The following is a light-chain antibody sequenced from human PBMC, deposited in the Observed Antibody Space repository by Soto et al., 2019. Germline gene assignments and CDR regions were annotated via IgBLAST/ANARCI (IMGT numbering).Light chain of an antibody. V-gene: IGKV3-20*01. CDR3: QQYGSSPRT. J-gene: IGKJ1*01. CDR2: GAS. CDR1: QSVSSSY. Sequence: EIVLTQSPGTLSLSPGERATLSCRASQSVSSSYLAWYQQKPGQAPRLLIHGASSRATGIPDRFSGSGSGTDFTLTISRLEPEDFAVYYCQQYGSSPRTFGQGTKVDNK.